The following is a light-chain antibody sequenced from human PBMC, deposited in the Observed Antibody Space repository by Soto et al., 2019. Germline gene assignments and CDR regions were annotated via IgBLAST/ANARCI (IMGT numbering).Light chain of an antibody. Sequence: AIRMTQSPSSFSASKGDRVTITCRASQGISSYLAWYQQKPGKAPKLLIYAASTLQSGVPSRFSGSGSGTDFTLTISCLQSEVFATYYCQQYYSYPWTFGQGTKVEIK. V-gene: IGKV1-8*01. CDR3: QQYYSYPWT. CDR2: AAS. J-gene: IGKJ1*01. CDR1: QGISSY.